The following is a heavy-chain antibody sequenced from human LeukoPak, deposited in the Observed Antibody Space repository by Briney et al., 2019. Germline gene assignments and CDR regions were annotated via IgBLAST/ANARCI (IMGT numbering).Heavy chain of an antibody. J-gene: IGHJ6*03. CDR3: ARDWLHYSGSNYYYMDV. Sequence: GASVKVSCKASGYTFISYYMHWVRQAPGQGLEWMGIINPSGGSTTYAQNFQGRVTETRDTSTSTVYMELSSLRSEDTAVYYCARDWLHYSGSNYYYMDVWGKGTTVTVSS. D-gene: IGHD3-10*01. CDR1: GYTFISYY. CDR2: INPSGGST. V-gene: IGHV1-46*03.